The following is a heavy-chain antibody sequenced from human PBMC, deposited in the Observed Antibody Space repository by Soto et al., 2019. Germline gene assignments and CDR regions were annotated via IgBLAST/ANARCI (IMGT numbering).Heavy chain of an antibody. Sequence: SETLSLTCTVSGGSISSSSYYWGWIRQPPGKGLEWIGSIYYSGSTYCNPSLKSRVTISVDTSKNQFSLKLSSVTAADTAVYYCARTGGATISYYYYGMDVWGQGTTVTVSS. CDR1: GGSISSSSYY. V-gene: IGHV4-39*01. CDR2: IYYSGST. J-gene: IGHJ6*02. D-gene: IGHD5-12*01. CDR3: ARTGGATISYYYYGMDV.